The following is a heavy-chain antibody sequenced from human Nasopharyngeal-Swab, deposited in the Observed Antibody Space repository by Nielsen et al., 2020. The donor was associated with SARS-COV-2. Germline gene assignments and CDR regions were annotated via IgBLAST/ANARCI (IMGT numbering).Heavy chain of an antibody. CDR2: IWYDGSNK. CDR3: AKDPMLGPLDY. J-gene: IGHJ4*02. D-gene: IGHD3-10*02. Sequence: WIRQPPGKGLEWVAVIWYDGSNKYYADSVKGRFTISRDNSKNTLYLQMNSLRAEDTAVYYCAKDPMLGPLDYWGQGTLVTVSS. V-gene: IGHV3-33*06.